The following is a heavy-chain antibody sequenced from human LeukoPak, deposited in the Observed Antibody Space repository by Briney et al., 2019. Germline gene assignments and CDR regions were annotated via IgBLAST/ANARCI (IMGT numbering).Heavy chain of an antibody. CDR2: IYYSGST. Sequence: SETLSLTCTVSGGSISSYYWSWIRQPPGKGLEWIGYIYYSGSTNYNPSLKSRVTISVDTSKNQLSLKLSSVTAADTAVYYCARAVSSWYPYDNWGQGTLVTVSS. J-gene: IGHJ4*02. CDR3: ARAVSSWYPYDN. V-gene: IGHV4-59*01. CDR1: GGSISSYY. D-gene: IGHD6-13*01.